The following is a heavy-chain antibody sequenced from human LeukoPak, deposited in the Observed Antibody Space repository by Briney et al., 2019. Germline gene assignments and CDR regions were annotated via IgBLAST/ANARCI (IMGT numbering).Heavy chain of an antibody. D-gene: IGHD3-10*01. V-gene: IGHV3-23*01. CDR3: ARVSGQLPQNYFDY. CDR1: GFTFSSYA. J-gene: IGHJ4*02. Sequence: PGGSLRLSCAASGFTFSSYAMSWVRQAPGKGLEWVSAISGSGGSTYYADSVKGRFTISRDNSKNMLYLQMNSLRAEDTAVYYCARVSGQLPQNYFDYWGQGTLVTVSS. CDR2: ISGSGGST.